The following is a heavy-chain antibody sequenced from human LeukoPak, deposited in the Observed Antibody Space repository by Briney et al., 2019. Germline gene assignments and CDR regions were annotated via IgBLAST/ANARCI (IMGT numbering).Heavy chain of an antibody. CDR3: ARENRNCSSTSCSNAFDI. J-gene: IGHJ3*02. Sequence: SETLSLTCTVSGYSISSGYYWGWIRQPPGKGLEWIGSIYHSGSTYYNPSLKSRVTISVDTSKNQFSLKLSSVTAADTAVYYCARENRNCSSTSCSNAFDIWGQGTMVTVSS. D-gene: IGHD2-2*01. V-gene: IGHV4-38-2*02. CDR1: GYSISSGYY. CDR2: IYHSGST.